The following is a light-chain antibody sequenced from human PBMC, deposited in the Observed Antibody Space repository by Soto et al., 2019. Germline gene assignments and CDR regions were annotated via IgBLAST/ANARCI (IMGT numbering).Light chain of an antibody. CDR2: GAS. J-gene: IGKJ4*01. CDR1: QKINTW. CDR3: QQYEIYPLT. Sequence: IQMTQSPSTLSASVGDRVTITCRASQKINTWVAWYQQRPGKAPKLLIYGASSLEPGVPSRFGGSGSRTDFTLTISSLQPDDFATYYCQQYEIYPLTFGGGTQVE. V-gene: IGKV1-5*03.